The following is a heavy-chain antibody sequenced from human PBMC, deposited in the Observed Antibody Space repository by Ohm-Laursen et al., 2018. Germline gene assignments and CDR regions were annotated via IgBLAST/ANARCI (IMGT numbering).Heavy chain of an antibody. V-gene: IGHV2-5*02. CDR3: AHSGSYCSGGSCYSTKFGY. J-gene: IGHJ4*02. CDR2: IYWDDDK. D-gene: IGHD2-15*01. Sequence: TQTLTLTSTFSGFSLSTSGVGVGWIRQPPGKALELLALIYWDDDKRYSPSLKSRLTITKDTPQNQVVLTMTNMDPVDTATYYCAHSGSYCSGGSCYSTKFGYWGQGTLVTVSS. CDR1: GFSLSTSGVG.